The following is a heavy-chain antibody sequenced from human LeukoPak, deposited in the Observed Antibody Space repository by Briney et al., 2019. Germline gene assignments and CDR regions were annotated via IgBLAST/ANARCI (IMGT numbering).Heavy chain of an antibody. D-gene: IGHD3-10*01. V-gene: IGHV1-3*01. J-gene: IGHJ4*02. CDR1: VYTFTNYA. CDR2: INAGNGNT. Sequence: GASVKVSCKASVYTFTNYAMHWVRQAHGQRPEWMGWINAGNGNTEYSQKFQDRVTITRDISASTAYMELSSLTSEDTAVYYCARGSYYYGSGSFMGSDYWGQGTLVTVSS. CDR3: ARGSYYYGSGSFMGSDY.